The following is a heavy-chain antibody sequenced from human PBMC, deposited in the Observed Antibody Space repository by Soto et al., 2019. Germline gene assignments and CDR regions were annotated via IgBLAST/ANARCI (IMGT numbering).Heavy chain of an antibody. J-gene: IGHJ5*02. CDR2: ISYDGSNK. D-gene: IGHD1-26*01. Sequence: GGSLRLSCAASGFTFSSYGMHWVRQAPGKGLEWVAVISYDGSNKYYADSVKGRFTISRDNSKNTLYLQMNSLRAEDTAVYYCAGASGSYNWFDPWGQGTLVTVSS. CDR3: AGASGSYNWFDP. V-gene: IGHV3-30*03. CDR1: GFTFSSYG.